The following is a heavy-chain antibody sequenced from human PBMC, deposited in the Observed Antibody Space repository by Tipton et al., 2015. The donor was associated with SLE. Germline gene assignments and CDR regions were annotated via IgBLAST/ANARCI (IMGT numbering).Heavy chain of an antibody. V-gene: IGHV4-59*08. D-gene: IGHD1-7*01. CDR2: IYYSGST. CDR3: ARHGGIMVELRGWVDY. CDR1: GGSISSYY. J-gene: IGHJ4*02. Sequence: TLSLTCTVSGGSISSYYWSWIRQPPGKGLEWIGYIYYSGSTNYNPSLKSRVTISVDTSKNQLSLKLSSVTAADTAVYYCARHGGIMVELRGWVDYWGQGTLVTVSS.